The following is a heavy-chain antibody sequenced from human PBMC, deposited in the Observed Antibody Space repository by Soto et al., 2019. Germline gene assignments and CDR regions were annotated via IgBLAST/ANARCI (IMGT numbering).Heavy chain of an antibody. D-gene: IGHD2-2*01. CDR1: GFTFNNYA. J-gene: IGHJ4*02. V-gene: IGHV3-30-3*01. Sequence: PRGSPRLSCATSGFTFNNYAMHWVRQTPGKGLEWVAVISSDGSDKFYADSVRGRFTISRDNSRDTLYVQMNSLTIEDTAVYFCARGTDCPTLSCRKVGPDYWGQGT. CDR2: ISSDGSDK. CDR3: ARGTDCPTLSCRKVGPDY.